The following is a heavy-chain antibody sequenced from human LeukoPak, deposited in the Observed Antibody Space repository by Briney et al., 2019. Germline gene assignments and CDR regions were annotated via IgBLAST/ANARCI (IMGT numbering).Heavy chain of an antibody. J-gene: IGHJ4*02. V-gene: IGHV3-23*01. D-gene: IGHD3-16*01. CDR2: ISGSGGST. Sequence: WGSLRLSCAASGFTFSSCAMSWVRQAPGKGLEWVSAISGSGGSTYYADSVKGRFTISGDNSKNTLYLQMNSLRAEDTAVYYCAKRAGYDYVWGRVYYFDYWGQGTLVTVSS. CDR3: AKRAGYDYVWGRVYYFDY. CDR1: GFTFSSCA.